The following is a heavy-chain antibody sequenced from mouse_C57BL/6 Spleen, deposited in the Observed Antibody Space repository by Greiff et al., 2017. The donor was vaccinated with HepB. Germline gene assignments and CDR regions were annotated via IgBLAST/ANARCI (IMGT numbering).Heavy chain of an antibody. Sequence: DVKLVESGAGLVKPGGSLKLSCAASGFTFSSYAMSWVRQTPEKRLEWVAYISSGGDYIYYADTVKGRFTISRDNARNTLYLQMSSLKSEDTAMYYCTRDLGDQRYFDVWGTGTTVTVSS. J-gene: IGHJ1*03. CDR2: ISSGGDYI. D-gene: IGHD3-3*01. V-gene: IGHV5-9-1*02. CDR1: GFTFSSYA. CDR3: TRDLGDQRYFDV.